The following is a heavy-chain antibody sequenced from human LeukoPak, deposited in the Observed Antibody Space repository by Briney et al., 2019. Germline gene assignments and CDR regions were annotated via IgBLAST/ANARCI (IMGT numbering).Heavy chain of an antibody. Sequence: WTSLRLSCAASGFTVSSNYMSWVRQAPGKGLEWVSVIYSGGSTYYAESVRGRFTISRDNSKNTLYLQMNSLRAEDTAVYYCARGEGGYDSNFDFWGQGTLVTVSS. D-gene: IGHD5-12*01. CDR3: ARGEGGYDSNFDF. CDR1: GFTVSSNY. J-gene: IGHJ4*02. V-gene: IGHV3-53*01. CDR2: IYSGGST.